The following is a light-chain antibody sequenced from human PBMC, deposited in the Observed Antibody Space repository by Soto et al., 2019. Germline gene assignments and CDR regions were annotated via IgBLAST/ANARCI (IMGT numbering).Light chain of an antibody. CDR1: QSFHTNY. V-gene: IGKV3-20*01. CDR2: GAS. J-gene: IGKJ1*01. Sequence: EIVLTQSPGTLSLSPGERATLSCKASQSFHTNYLAWYQQRPGQAPRLLIYGASNRASGIPERFSGSGSGTDFTLTINRLEPEDSAVYFCQQYGALPPTFGQGTRVEIK. CDR3: QQYGALPPT.